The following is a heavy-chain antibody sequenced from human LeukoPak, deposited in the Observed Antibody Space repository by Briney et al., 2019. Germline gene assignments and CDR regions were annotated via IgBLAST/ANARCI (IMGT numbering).Heavy chain of an antibody. Sequence: ASVKVSCRTSGYTFTSYHINWVRQATGQGLEWMGWMSPEGQTDYAQKFQGRVTMTRNTSISTAYMELSSLRSEDTAVYYCARKLFRNSPEKYWGQGTLVTVSS. CDR2: MSPEGQT. V-gene: IGHV1-8*02. CDR1: GYTFTSYH. D-gene: IGHD2-15*01. J-gene: IGHJ4*02. CDR3: ARKLFRNSPEKY.